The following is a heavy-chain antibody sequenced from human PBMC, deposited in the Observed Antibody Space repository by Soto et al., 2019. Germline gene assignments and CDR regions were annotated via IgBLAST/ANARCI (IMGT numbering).Heavy chain of an antibody. Sequence: LQLQESGPGLLKPSETLSLRCAVSGDTIDSNNYYWGWVRQPPGKGLEWIAAIFHSGTPYFNPSLKTRVTIAADTSKNYISLKLTSVIAADTAVYYCARLVGYCPGGSCNFDYWGPGIPVTVSS. D-gene: IGHD2-8*02. CDR1: GDTIDSNNYY. V-gene: IGHV4-39*02. CDR2: IFHSGTP. J-gene: IGHJ4*02. CDR3: ARLVGYCPGGSCNFDY.